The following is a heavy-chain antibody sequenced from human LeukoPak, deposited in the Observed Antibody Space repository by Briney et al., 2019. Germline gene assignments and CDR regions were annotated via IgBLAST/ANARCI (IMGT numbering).Heavy chain of an antibody. V-gene: IGHV3-7*01. J-gene: IGHJ3*02. Sequence: GGSLRLSCAASGFTFSTYWMSWVRQAPGKGLEWVANMNQDGREKNYVDSVKGRFTISRDNAKNSLYLQMNSLRVEDTAVYYCARNAFHIWGQGTMDTVSS. CDR3: ARNAFHI. CDR1: GFTFSTYW. CDR2: MNQDGREK.